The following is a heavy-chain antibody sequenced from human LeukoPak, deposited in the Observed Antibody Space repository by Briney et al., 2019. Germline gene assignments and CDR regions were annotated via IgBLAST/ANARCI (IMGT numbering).Heavy chain of an antibody. CDR1: GFTFSSYG. CDR2: IRYDGSNK. D-gene: IGHD5-12*01. CDR3: AKDWLSRLRFPNSGDY. J-gene: IGHJ4*02. Sequence: PGGSLRLSCAASGFTFSSYGMHWVRQAPGKGLEWVAFIRYDGSNKYYADSVKGRFTISRDNSKNTLYLQMNSLRAEDTAVYYCAKDWLSRLRFPNSGDYWGQGTLVTVSS. V-gene: IGHV3-30*02.